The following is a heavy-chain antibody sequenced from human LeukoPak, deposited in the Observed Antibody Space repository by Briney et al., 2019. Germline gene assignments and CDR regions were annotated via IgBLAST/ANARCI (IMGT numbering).Heavy chain of an antibody. J-gene: IGHJ4*02. V-gene: IGHV3-23*01. CDR3: AKVGGDYDYVWGSLDY. CDR2: ISGSGGST. Sequence: PGGSPRLSCAASGFTFSSYAMSWVRQAPGKGLEWVSAISGSGGSTYYADSVKGRFTISRDNSKNTLYLQMNSLRAEDTAVYYCAKVGGDYDYVWGSLDYWGQGTLVTVSS. D-gene: IGHD3-16*01. CDR1: GFTFSSYA.